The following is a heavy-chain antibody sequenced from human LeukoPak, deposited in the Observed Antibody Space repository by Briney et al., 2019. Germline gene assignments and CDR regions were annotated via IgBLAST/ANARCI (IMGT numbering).Heavy chain of an antibody. CDR2: IYHSGST. Sequence: SETLSLTCAVSGGSISSGGYSWSWIRQPPGKGLEWIGYIYHSGSTCYNPSLKSRVTISVDRSKNQFSLKLSSVTAADTAVYYCARASDSIDYWGQGTLVTVSS. D-gene: IGHD6-13*01. J-gene: IGHJ4*02. CDR3: ARASDSIDY. CDR1: GGSISSGGYS. V-gene: IGHV4-30-2*01.